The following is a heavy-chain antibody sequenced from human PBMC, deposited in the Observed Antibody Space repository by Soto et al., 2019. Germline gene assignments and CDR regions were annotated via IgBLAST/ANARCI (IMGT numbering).Heavy chain of an antibody. CDR1: GFTFSSYA. V-gene: IGHV3-23*01. Sequence: EVQLLESGGGLVQPGGSLSLSCAGSGFTFSSYAMNWVRQAPGKGLEWVARVSGSGDSTYYADSVTGRFTISRDNSKNTLYLQMNSLRAEDTALYYCAKGHRHSATTNYFDYWGQGTLITVSS. D-gene: IGHD4-4*01. J-gene: IGHJ4*02. CDR3: AKGHRHSATTNYFDY. CDR2: VSGSGDST.